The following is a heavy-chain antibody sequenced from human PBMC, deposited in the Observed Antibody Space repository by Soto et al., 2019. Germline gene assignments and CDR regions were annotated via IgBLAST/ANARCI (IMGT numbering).Heavy chain of an antibody. Sequence: PGGSLRLSCAASGFTFSTYWMHWVSQVPGKGLVWVSRINSDGSSTSYADSVKGRFTISRDNAKNTLYLQMNSLRAEDTAVYYYASRIAVAAVYWYFDLWGRGTLVTVSS. CDR2: INSDGSST. V-gene: IGHV3-74*01. CDR3: ASRIAVAAVYWYFDL. J-gene: IGHJ2*01. D-gene: IGHD6-19*01. CDR1: GFTFSTYW.